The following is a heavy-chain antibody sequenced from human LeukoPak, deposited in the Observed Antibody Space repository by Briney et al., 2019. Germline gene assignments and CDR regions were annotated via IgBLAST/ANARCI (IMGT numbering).Heavy chain of an antibody. Sequence: SETLSLTCTVSGGSISGTLYYWGWIRQPPGKGLEWIGSIFYSGITYYNPSLQSRVTISVDASKSQFSLHLGSVTAADTALYYCARIIVVTSTDYFDSWGQGTLVTVSS. CDR3: ARIIVVTSTDYFDS. V-gene: IGHV4-39*01. CDR2: IFYSGIT. J-gene: IGHJ4*02. D-gene: IGHD3-22*01. CDR1: GGSISGTLYY.